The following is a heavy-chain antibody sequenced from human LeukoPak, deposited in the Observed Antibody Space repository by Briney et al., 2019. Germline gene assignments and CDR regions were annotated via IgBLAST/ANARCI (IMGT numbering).Heavy chain of an antibody. CDR1: GFTFSSYS. CDR3: ARDHGAGAFDI. V-gene: IGHV3-21*01. Sequence: PGGSLRLSCAASGFTFSSYSMNWVRQAPGKGLEWVSSISSSSSYIYYADSVKGRFTISRDSAKNSLYLQMNSLRAEDTAVYYCARDHGAGAFDIWGQGTMVTVSS. CDR2: ISSSSSYI. J-gene: IGHJ3*02. D-gene: IGHD6-13*01.